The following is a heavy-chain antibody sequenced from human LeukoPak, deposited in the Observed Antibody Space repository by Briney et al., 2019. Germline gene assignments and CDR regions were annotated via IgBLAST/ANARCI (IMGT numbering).Heavy chain of an antibody. CDR2: ISAYNGGT. V-gene: IGHV1-18*01. J-gene: IGHJ6*02. Sequence: ASVKLSCKASGYTFSSYGISWVRQAPGQGLEWMGWISAYNGGTNYAQKFRGRVTMTTDTSTNTGYMELRSLRSDDTAVYFCARDQLRYYGSNNYYSDMDFWGQGTTVTVSS. D-gene: IGHD3-10*01. CDR1: GYTFSSYG. CDR3: ARDQLRYYGSNNYYSDMDF.